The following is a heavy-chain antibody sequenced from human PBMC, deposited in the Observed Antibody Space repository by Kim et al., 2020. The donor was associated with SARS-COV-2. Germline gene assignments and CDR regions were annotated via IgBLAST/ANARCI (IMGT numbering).Heavy chain of an antibody. Sequence: YNPSLKRRVTISVDTSKNPFSLKLSSVTAAETAVYYCARGQYYDHDGLDVWGQGTTVTVSS. V-gene: IGHV4-59*09. J-gene: IGHJ6*02. CDR3: ARGQYYDHDGLDV.